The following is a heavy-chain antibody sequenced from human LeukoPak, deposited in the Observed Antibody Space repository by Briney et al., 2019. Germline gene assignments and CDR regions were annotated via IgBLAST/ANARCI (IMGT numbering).Heavy chain of an antibody. V-gene: IGHV3-30-3*01. CDR3: ARETGSAVGSTDFDY. D-gene: IGHD4-17*01. Sequence: GGSLRLSCSASGFTFSSYAMHWVRQAPGKGLEWVAVISYDGSNKYYADSVKGRFTISRDNSKNTLYLQMNSLRAEDTAVYYCARETGSAVGSTDFDYWGQGTLVTVSS. J-gene: IGHJ4*02. CDR1: GFTFSSYA. CDR2: ISYDGSNK.